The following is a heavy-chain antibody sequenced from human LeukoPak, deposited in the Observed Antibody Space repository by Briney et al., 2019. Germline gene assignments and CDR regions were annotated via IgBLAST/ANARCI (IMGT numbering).Heavy chain of an antibody. J-gene: IGHJ5*02. V-gene: IGHV4-59*01. CDR3: ARTSIAAAAVDWFDP. Sequence: SETLSLTCTVSGGSIYSYYWSWIRQFPGKGLEWIVSTYYSGSTNYNPSLKSRVTISVETSKNQFSLKLSSVTAADTAVYYCARTSIAAAAVDWFDPWGQGTLVTVSS. D-gene: IGHD6-13*01. CDR2: TYYSGST. CDR1: GGSIYSYY.